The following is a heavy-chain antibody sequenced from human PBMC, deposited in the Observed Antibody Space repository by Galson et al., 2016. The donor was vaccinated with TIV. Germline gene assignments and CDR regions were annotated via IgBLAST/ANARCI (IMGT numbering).Heavy chain of an antibody. CDR1: GGSFSGHY. D-gene: IGHD6-19*01. V-gene: IGHV4-34*01. J-gene: IGHJ3*02. CDR2: ISLGGNT. Sequence: SETLSLTCAVYGGSFSGHYRSWIRQSPGKGLEWIGEISLGGNTNYNPSLKSRVTMSIDTSENQFSVKLMSVTAADTAVYYCARHSTSGFPGIEVAARRRPFDIWGQGTLVIVSS. CDR3: ARHSTSGFPGIEVAARRRPFDI.